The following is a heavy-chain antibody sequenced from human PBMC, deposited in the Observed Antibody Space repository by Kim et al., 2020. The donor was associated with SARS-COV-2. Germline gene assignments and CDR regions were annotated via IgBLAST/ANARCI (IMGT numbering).Heavy chain of an antibody. CDR1: GFTFSGSA. CDR3: TRHELCSGYDCWRDY. CDR2: IRSKANSYAT. D-gene: IGHD5-12*01. J-gene: IGHJ4*02. V-gene: IGHV3-73*01. Sequence: GGSLRLSCAASGFTFSGSAMHWVRQASGKGLEWVGRIRSKANSYATAYAASVKGRFTISRDDSKNTAYLQMNSLKTEDTAVYYCTRHELCSGYDCWRDYWGQGTLVTVSS.